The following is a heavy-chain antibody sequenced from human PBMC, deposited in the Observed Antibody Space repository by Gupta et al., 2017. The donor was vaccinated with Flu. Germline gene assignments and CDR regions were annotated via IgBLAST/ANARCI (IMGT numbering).Heavy chain of an antibody. CDR1: GYTFTGYY. Sequence: QVQLVQSGAEVKKPGASVKVSCKASGYTFTGYYMHWVRQAPGQGLEWMGWINPNSSGTNYAQKFQGWVTMTRDTSISTAYMELSRLRSDDTAVYYCARDIVVVPADPTRNYGMDVWGQGTTVTVSS. CDR2: INPNSSGT. J-gene: IGHJ6*02. V-gene: IGHV1-2*04. D-gene: IGHD2-2*01. CDR3: ARDIVVVPADPTRNYGMDV.